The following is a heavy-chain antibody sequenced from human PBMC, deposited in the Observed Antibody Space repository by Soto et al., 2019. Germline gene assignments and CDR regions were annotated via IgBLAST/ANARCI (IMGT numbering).Heavy chain of an antibody. V-gene: IGHV4-59*01. CDR2: MYNTGST. CDR3: ARDLWGYCGTDCYPLDV. D-gene: IGHD2-21*02. Sequence: SETLSLTCTVSGGSISTYYWNWIRQPPGKGLEWIGYMYNTGSTTYNPSLKSRVAISVDTSKNQFSLKLNSVTAADTAVYYCARDLWGYCGTDCYPLDVWGQGTTVTVSS. CDR1: GGSISTYY. J-gene: IGHJ6*02.